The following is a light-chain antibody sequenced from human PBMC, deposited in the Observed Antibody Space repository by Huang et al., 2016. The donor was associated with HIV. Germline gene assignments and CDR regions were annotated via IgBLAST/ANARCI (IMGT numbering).Light chain of an antibody. J-gene: IGKJ2*01. CDR1: QSIITH. CDR3: QQYHRWPPYT. Sequence: EIVMTQSPATLSVFPGERATLSCRASQSIITHLAWYQQRPGQAPRLLISSTSTRATDIPARFSGSGSGTEFTLTISSLQSEDSAVYYCQQYHRWPPYTFGQGTKLEIK. CDR2: STS. V-gene: IGKV3-15*01.